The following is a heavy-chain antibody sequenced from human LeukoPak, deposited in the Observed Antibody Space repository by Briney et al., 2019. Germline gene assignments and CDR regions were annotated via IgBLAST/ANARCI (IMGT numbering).Heavy chain of an antibody. CDR2: IIPIFGTA. D-gene: IGHD1-26*01. Sequence: SVKVSCKASGGTFTSYAISWGRHAPGQRVEWMGGIIPIFGTANYAQKFQGRVTITADKSTSTAYLELSSLRSEDTAVYYCARQPDSGSYRAPLGVWGKGTTVPVS. CDR1: GGTFTSYA. J-gene: IGHJ6*03. V-gene: IGHV1-69*06. CDR3: ARQPDSGSYRAPLGV.